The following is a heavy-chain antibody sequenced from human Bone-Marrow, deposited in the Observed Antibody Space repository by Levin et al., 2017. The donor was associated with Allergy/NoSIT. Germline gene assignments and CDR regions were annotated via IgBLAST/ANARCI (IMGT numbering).Heavy chain of an antibody. Sequence: SETLSLTCTVSGGSIISGDHYWSWVRQPPGRGLEWVGHIYYSGDINDTGDSYVNPSLKGRITMSLETSRNQFSLRLTSVTAADTAVYFCARYHTVTDNFDMWGQGTMVNVSS. D-gene: IGHD4-17*01. J-gene: IGHJ3*02. CDR1: GGSIISGDHY. CDR3: ARYHTVTDNFDM. V-gene: IGHV4-30-4*01. CDR2: IYYSGDINDTGDS.